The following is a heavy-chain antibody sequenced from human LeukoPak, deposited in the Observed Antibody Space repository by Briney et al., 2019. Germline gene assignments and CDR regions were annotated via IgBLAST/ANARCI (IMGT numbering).Heavy chain of an antibody. CDR2: IYASGST. Sequence: SQTLSLTCTVSGGSITSGNYYWRWIRQPAGKGLEWIGRIYASGSTYYNPSLKSRVTISVDTSKNQFSLKLSSVTAADTAVYYCAKGYSGSDAFDIWGQGTMVTVSS. J-gene: IGHJ3*02. CDR1: GGSITSGNYY. D-gene: IGHD2-15*01. V-gene: IGHV4-61*02. CDR3: AKGYSGSDAFDI.